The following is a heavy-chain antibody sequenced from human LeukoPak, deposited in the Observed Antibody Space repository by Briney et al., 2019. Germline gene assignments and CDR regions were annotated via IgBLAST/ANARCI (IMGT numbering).Heavy chain of an antibody. CDR1: GGSISSSSYY. CDR2: IYYSGST. CDR3: ARSPYLYSSGWYHAEYFQH. J-gene: IGHJ1*01. V-gene: IGHV4-39*07. D-gene: IGHD6-19*01. Sequence: SETLSLTCTVSGGSISSSSYYWGRIRQPPGKGLGWIGSIYYSGSTYYNPSLKSRVTISVDTSKNQFSLKLSSVTAADTAVYYCARSPYLYSSGWYHAEYFQHWGQGTLVTVSS.